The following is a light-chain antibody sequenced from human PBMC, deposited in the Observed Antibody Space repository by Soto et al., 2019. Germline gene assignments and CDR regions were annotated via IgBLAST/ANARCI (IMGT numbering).Light chain of an antibody. CDR2: DVS. J-gene: IGLJ1*01. CDR3: SSYTSSNTYV. V-gene: IGLV2-14*01. Sequence: QSVLTQPASVSGSPGQSITISCTGTSSDVGGYNYVSWYQQHPGKAPKFMIYDVSNLPSGDSNRFSGSKSGNTASLTITGFQAEDEADYYCSSYTSSNTYVFGTGPTVTVL. CDR1: SSDVGGYNY.